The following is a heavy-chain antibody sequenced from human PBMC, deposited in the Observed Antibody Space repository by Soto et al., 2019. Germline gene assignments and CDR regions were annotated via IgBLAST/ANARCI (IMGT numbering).Heavy chain of an antibody. D-gene: IGHD5-18*01. CDR2: INSDGSST. CDR1: GFTFSSYW. CDR3: ASGYSYGYFDY. V-gene: IGHV3-74*01. J-gene: IGHJ4*02. Sequence: GGSLRLSCAASGFTFSSYWMHWVRQAPGKGLVWVSRINSDGSSTSYADSVKGRFTISRDNAKNTLYLQMNSLRAEDTAVYYCASGYSYGYFDYWGQGTLVTVSS.